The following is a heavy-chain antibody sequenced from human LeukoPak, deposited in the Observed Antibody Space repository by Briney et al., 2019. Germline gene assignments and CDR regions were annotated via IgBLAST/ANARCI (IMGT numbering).Heavy chain of an antibody. CDR3: AREGSVAGLVTDYYYYYYMDV. J-gene: IGHJ6*03. CDR2: ISSSSYI. D-gene: IGHD6-19*01. Sequence: KSGGSLRLSCAASGFTFSGYSMNWVGQAPGKGLEWVSSISSSSYIYYADSVKGRFTISRDNAKNSLYLQMNSLRAEDTAVYYCAREGSVAGLVTDYYYYYYMDVWGKGTTVTVSS. V-gene: IGHV3-21*01. CDR1: GFTFSGYS.